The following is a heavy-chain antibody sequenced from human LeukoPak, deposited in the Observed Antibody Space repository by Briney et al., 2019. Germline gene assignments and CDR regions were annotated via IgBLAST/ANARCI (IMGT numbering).Heavy chain of an antibody. J-gene: IGHJ5*02. V-gene: IGHV4-59*01. CDR3: ARDQRSGWFDP. Sequence: SETLSLTSTVSGGSISSYYWSWIRQPPGKGLEWIGYIYYSGSTNYNPSLKSRVTISVDTSKNQFSLKLSSVTAADTAVYYCARDQRSGWFDPWGRGNLVTVSS. CDR1: GGSISSYY. CDR2: IYYSGST.